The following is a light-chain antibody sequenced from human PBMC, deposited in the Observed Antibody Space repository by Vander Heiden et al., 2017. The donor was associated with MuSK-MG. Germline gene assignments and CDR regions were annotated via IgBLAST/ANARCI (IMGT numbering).Light chain of an antibody. J-gene: IGLJ3*02. CDR2: GNT. CDR3: QSYDISLSGWV. Sequence: QSVLTQPPSVSGAPGQRVSISCTGNSPNLGARYDVHWYQQVPGTAPKVLIYGNTNRPSGVPDRFSASKSGTSAFLATAGLQAEDEADYYCQSYDISLSGWVFGRGTKLTVL. CDR1: SPNLGARYD. V-gene: IGLV1-40*01.